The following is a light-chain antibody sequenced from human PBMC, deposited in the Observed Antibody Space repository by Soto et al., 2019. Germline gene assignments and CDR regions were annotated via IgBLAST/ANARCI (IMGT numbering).Light chain of an antibody. CDR3: QQYCSSPTWT. J-gene: IGKJ1*01. CDR1: RSVSSSY. Sequence: DIVFTRSPVTLSLSPGERATLSCRASRSVSSSYLAWYQQKPGQAPRRLIYGASSRATGIPDRFSGSGSGTDITLTISRREPEDFSVYYCQQYCSSPTWTFGQGTKVDI. CDR2: GAS. V-gene: IGKV3-20*01.